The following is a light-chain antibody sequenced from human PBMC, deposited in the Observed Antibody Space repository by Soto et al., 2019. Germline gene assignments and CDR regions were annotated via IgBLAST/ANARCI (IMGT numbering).Light chain of an antibody. Sequence: EIVLTHSPATLSLFPWERATLSCRASQSVSSYLAWYQQKPGQAPRLLIYDASTRATAIPARFSGSGSGTEFTLTISSLQSEDFAVYYCHQYNNWPPWTFGQGTKVDIK. CDR3: HQYNNWPPWT. CDR2: DAS. CDR1: QSVSSY. V-gene: IGKV3-15*01. J-gene: IGKJ1*01.